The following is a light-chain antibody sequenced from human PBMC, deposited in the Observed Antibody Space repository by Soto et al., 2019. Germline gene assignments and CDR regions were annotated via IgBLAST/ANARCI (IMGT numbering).Light chain of an antibody. CDR1: SSNIGSTT. CDR2: NNN. J-gene: IGLJ1*01. Sequence: QSVLTQPPSASGTPGQRVTISCSGSSSNIGSTTVNWYQQLPGTAPKLLISNNNRRPSGVPDRFSGSKSGTSASLAISGLQSEDEADSYCAAWDDSLNGYVFGIGTKVTV. V-gene: IGLV1-44*01. CDR3: AAWDDSLNGYV.